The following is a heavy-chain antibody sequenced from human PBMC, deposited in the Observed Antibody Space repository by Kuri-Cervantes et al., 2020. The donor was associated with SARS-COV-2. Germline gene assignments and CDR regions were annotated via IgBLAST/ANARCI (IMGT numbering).Heavy chain of an antibody. Sequence: GESLKISCAASGFTFSSYAMSWVRQAPGKGLEWVSAISGSGGSTYYADSVKGRFTISRDNSKNTLYLQMNSLRAEDTAVYYCAKDGHLTIFGVRLQGYYYGMDVWGQGTTVTVSS. CDR2: ISGSGGST. CDR3: AKDGHLTIFGVRLQGYYYGMDV. V-gene: IGHV3-23*01. J-gene: IGHJ6*02. D-gene: IGHD3-3*01. CDR1: GFTFSSYA.